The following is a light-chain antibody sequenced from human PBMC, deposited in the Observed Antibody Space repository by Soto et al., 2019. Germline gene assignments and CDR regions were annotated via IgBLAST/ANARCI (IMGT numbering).Light chain of an antibody. CDR1: QSLSSNF. CDR3: QQYGSSPRT. Sequence: EIVFTESPYTLSLSPGEGATLSCRASQSLSSNFLAWYQQRPGQAPRLLIYAASSRATGIPDRFSGSGSGTDFTLTIRRLEPEDFAVYYCQQYGSSPRTFGGGTKVDI. CDR2: AAS. J-gene: IGKJ4*01. V-gene: IGKV3-20*01.